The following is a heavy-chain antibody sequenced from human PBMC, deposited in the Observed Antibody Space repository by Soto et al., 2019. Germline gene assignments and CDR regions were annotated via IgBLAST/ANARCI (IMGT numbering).Heavy chain of an antibody. Sequence: PGGSLRLSCAASGFTFSYYSMNWVRQAPGKGLEWVSYISSSSSTIYYADSVKGRFTISRDNAKNSLYLQMNSLRDEDTAVYYCARDGFESSYDFWRGYYSQAYGMDVWGQGTTVTVSS. CDR1: GFTFSYYS. CDR3: ARDGFESSYDFWRGYYSQAYGMDV. D-gene: IGHD3-3*01. CDR2: ISSSSSTI. V-gene: IGHV3-48*02. J-gene: IGHJ6*02.